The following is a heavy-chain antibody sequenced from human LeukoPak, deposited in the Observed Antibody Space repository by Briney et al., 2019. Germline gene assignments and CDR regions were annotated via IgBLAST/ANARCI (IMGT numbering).Heavy chain of an antibody. Sequence: PGGSLRLSCEVSGFSFIDSVMNWIRQAPGKGRGWVSSICGSGSTIYYADSVKGRFTISRDNAKNSLSLQMSSLTGEDTAVYYCARDVDDNKDYGCFAPWGQGTLVTVSS. V-gene: IGHV3-11*04. CDR3: ARDVDDNKDYGCFAP. CDR2: ICGSGSTI. D-gene: IGHD4-17*01. J-gene: IGHJ5*02. CDR1: GFSFIDSV.